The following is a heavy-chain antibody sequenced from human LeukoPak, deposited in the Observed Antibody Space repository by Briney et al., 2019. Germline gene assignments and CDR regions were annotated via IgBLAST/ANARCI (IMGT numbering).Heavy chain of an antibody. Sequence: PSETLSVTCAVYGGSFIGYYWSWVRQPRGKGLEWIGEINDSGRTNYNPSLKSRVTISVDTSKNQFSLKLSSVTAADTAVYYCARRLWDTSGWYFDYWGQGRLVAVSS. CDR3: ARRLWDTSGWYFDY. CDR1: GGSFIGYY. CDR2: INDSGRT. D-gene: IGHD6-19*01. V-gene: IGHV4-34*01. J-gene: IGHJ4*02.